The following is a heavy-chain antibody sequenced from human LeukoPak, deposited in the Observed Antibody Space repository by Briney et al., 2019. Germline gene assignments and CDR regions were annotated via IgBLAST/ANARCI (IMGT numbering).Heavy chain of an antibody. CDR1: GFTFSSYE. J-gene: IGHJ4*02. V-gene: IGHV3-48*03. Sequence: PGGSLRLSCAASGFTFSSYEMNWVPQAPGKGLEWCSYITSSGNTIYYADSVKGRFTISRDNAKNSLYLQMNSLRAEDTAVYYCARLTTMTTTGGPFDYWGQGTLVTVSS. CDR2: ITSSGNTI. CDR3: ARLTTMTTTGGPFDY. D-gene: IGHD4-17*01.